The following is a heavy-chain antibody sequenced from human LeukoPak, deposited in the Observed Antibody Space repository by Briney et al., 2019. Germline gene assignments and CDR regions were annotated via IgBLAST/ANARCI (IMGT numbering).Heavy chain of an antibody. CDR1: GFTFSSYA. Sequence: PGRSLRLSCAASGFTFSSYAMHWVRQAPGKGLEWVAVISYDGSNKYYADSVKGRFTITRDNSKNTLYLQMNSLRAEDTAVYYCACEKGTSRTLYWGRGTLVTVSS. CDR3: ACEKGTSRTLY. D-gene: IGHD2-2*01. CDR2: ISYDGSNK. V-gene: IGHV3-30*04. J-gene: IGHJ4*02.